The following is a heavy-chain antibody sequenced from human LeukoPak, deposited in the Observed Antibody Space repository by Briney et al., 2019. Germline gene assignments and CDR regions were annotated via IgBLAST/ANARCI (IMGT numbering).Heavy chain of an antibody. Sequence: GGSLRLSCAASGFTFSSYGMSWVRQAPGKGLEWVSAISGSGGSTYYADSVKGRFTISRDNSKNTLYLHMNSLRAEDTAVYYCAKDRYSSGWSLGMRYFDYWGQGTLVTVSS. CDR1: GFTFSSYG. V-gene: IGHV3-23*01. CDR2: ISGSGGST. D-gene: IGHD6-19*01. CDR3: AKDRYSSGWSLGMRYFDY. J-gene: IGHJ4*02.